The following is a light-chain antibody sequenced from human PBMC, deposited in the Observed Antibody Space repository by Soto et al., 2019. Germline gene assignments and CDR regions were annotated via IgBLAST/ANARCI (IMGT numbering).Light chain of an antibody. J-gene: IGLJ3*02. CDR1: RSNIGSNS. V-gene: IGLV1-44*01. CDR3: VAWDNSLNGRV. Sequence: QSVLTQPPSASGTPGQRVTIYCSGSRSNIGSNSVNWYQQVSGTAPKLLIYSGSQRPSGVLDRFSGSKSGTSASLAISGLQSGDVANYFCVAWDNSLNGRVFGGGTQLTVL. CDR2: SGS.